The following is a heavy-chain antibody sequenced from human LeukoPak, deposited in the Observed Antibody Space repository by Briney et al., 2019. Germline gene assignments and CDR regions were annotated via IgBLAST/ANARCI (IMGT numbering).Heavy chain of an antibody. CDR3: ARDNDWGFDY. J-gene: IGHJ4*02. V-gene: IGHV3-48*04. D-gene: IGHD7-27*01. CDR1: GFTFSSYS. CDR2: IRGSGSGSGSGM. Sequence: HPGGSLRLSCAASGFTFSSYSMNWVRQAPGKGLEWVSNIRGSGSGSGSGMYYADSVKGRFTISRDDAKNSLYLQMSSLRAEDTAFYYCARDNDWGFDYWGQGALVTVSS.